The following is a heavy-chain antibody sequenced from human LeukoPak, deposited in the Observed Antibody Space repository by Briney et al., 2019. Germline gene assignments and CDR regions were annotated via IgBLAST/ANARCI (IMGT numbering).Heavy chain of an antibody. CDR1: GYTFTGYG. CDR3: AKTVTGYGDYDY. CDR2: INPNSGGT. Sequence: ASVKVSCKASGYTFTGYGISWVRQAPGQGLEWMGWINPNSGGTKYAQKFQGRVTMTRDTSISTAYKELSRVRSDDTAVYYCAKTVTGYGDYDYWGQGTLVTVSS. D-gene: IGHD4-17*01. J-gene: IGHJ4*02. V-gene: IGHV1-2*02.